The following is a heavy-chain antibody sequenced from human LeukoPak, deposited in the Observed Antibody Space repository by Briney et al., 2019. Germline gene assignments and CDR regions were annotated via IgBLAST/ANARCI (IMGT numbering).Heavy chain of an antibody. D-gene: IGHD2-2*01. V-gene: IGHV4-61*02. Sequence: SETLSLTCTVSGGSTSSGSYYWSWIRQPAGKGLEWIGRIYTSGSTNYNPSLKSRVTISVDTSKNQFSLKLSSVTAADTAVYYCAREGGYCSSTSCSYNWFDSWGQGTLVTVSS. CDR1: GGSTSSGSYY. CDR3: AREGGYCSSTSCSYNWFDS. J-gene: IGHJ5*01. CDR2: IYTSGST.